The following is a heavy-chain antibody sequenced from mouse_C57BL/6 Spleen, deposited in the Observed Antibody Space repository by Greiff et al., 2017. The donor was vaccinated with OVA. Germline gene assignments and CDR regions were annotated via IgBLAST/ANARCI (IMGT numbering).Heavy chain of an antibody. J-gene: IGHJ2*01. D-gene: IGHD3-2*02. Sequence: QVQLQQPGAELVKPGASVKLSCKASGYTFTSYWMHWVKQRPGQGLEWIGMIHPNSGSTNYNEKFKSKATLTVDKSSSTAYMQLSSLTSEDSAVYYCARAAQAPSYYFDYWGQGTTLTVSS. CDR1: GYTFTSYW. V-gene: IGHV1-64*01. CDR2: IHPNSGST. CDR3: ARAAQAPSYYFDY.